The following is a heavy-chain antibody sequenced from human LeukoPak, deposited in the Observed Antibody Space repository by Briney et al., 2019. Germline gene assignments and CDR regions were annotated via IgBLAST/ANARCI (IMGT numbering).Heavy chain of an antibody. Sequence: PGGSLRLSCAASGFTVSSNYMNWVRQAPGKGLEWVSVIYSGGSTYYADSVKGRFTISRDNSKNTLYLQMNSLRAEDTAVYYCARNGRDIVVVPAAPYYYYYYMDVWGKGTTVTISS. CDR3: ARNGRDIVVVPAAPYYYYYYMDV. J-gene: IGHJ6*03. V-gene: IGHV3-66*01. CDR2: IYSGGST. CDR1: GFTVSSNY. D-gene: IGHD2-2*01.